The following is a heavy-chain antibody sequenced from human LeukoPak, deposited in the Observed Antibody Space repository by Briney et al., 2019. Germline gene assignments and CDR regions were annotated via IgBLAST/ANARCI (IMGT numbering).Heavy chain of an antibody. Sequence: GGSLRLSCAASGFTFSSSYMSWVRQAPGKGLEWVSVIYSGGCTYYADSVKGRFSISRDNSKNTLHLQMNSLRAEDTAVYYCATKGSSWYDYWGQGTLVTVSS. CDR2: IYSGGCT. CDR3: ATKGSSWYDY. J-gene: IGHJ4*02. CDR1: GFTFSSSY. D-gene: IGHD6-13*01. V-gene: IGHV3-66*01.